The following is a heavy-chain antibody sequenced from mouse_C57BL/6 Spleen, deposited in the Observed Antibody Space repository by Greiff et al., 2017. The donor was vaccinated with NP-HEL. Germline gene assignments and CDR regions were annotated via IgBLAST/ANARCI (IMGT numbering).Heavy chain of an antibody. CDR3: ARDPSNWYFDV. J-gene: IGHJ1*03. V-gene: IGHV1-80*01. CDR2: IYSGDGDT. CDR1: GYAFSSYW. Sequence: QVQLKESGAELVKPGASVKISCKASGYAFSSYWMNWVKQRPGKGLEWIGQIYSGDGDTNYNGKFKGKATLTADKSSSTAYMQLSSLTSEDSAVYFCARDPSNWYFDVWGTGTTVTVSS.